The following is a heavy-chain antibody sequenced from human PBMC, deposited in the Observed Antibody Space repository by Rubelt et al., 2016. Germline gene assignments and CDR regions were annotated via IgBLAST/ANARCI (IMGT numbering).Heavy chain of an antibody. D-gene: IGHD5-18*01. CDR1: GYTFTSYA. V-gene: IGHV1-3*01. CDR3: ARSKDTAMVTDADWYFDL. CDR2: MNAGNGNT. J-gene: IGHJ2*01. Sequence: QVQLVQSGAEVKKPGASGKVSCKASGYTFTSYAMHWVRQAPGQRLEWVGWMNAGNGNTKYSQKFQGRVTITRDTSASTAYMELSSLRSEDTAVYYCARSKDTAMVTDADWYFDLWGRGTLVTVSS.